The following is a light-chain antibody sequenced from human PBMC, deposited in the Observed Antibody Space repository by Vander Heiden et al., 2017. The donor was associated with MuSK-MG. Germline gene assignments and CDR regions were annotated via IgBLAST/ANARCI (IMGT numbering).Light chain of an antibody. J-gene: IGLJ1*01. Sequence: QGAIAHPGGGCSTPGQSSTISCTGTSSYVGSYNLVSWYQQHTGKAPKLMIYEVSKRHSGVSNRCSGSKSGNTASLTRAALQAEDEADYYRCSEERSTTYYVFGAGTKLTVL. V-gene: IGLV2-23*02. CDR3: CSEERSTTYYV. CDR2: EVS. CDR1: SSYVGSYNL.